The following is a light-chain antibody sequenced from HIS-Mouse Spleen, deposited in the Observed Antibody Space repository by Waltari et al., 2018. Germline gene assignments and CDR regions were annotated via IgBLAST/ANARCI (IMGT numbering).Light chain of an antibody. CDR1: ALPKKY. J-gene: IGLJ2*01. Sequence: SYELTQTPSVSVSPGQTARITCSGDALPKKYAYWYQQKSGQDPVLVIYEDSKRPSGIPERFSGSSSGTMATLTISGAQVEDEADYYCYSTDSSGNHRVFGGGTKLTVL. CDR2: EDS. V-gene: IGLV3-10*01. CDR3: YSTDSSGNHRV.